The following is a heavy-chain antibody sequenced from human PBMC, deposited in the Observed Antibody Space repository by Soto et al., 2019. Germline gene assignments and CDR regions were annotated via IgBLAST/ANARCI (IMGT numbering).Heavy chain of an antibody. Sequence: GASVKVSCKASGYTFTGYYMHWVRQAPGQGLEWMGWINPNSGGTNYAQKFQGWVTMTRDTSISTAYMELSRLRSDDTAVYYCARGPIKNKNPVGATTHYYYYYGMDVWGQGTTVTVPS. CDR3: ARGPIKNKNPVGATTHYYYYYGMDV. D-gene: IGHD1-26*01. CDR1: GYTFTGYY. CDR2: INPNSGGT. V-gene: IGHV1-2*04. J-gene: IGHJ6*02.